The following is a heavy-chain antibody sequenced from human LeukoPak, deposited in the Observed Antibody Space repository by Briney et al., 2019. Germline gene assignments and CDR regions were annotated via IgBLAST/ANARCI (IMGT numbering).Heavy chain of an antibody. D-gene: IGHD6-19*01. V-gene: IGHV3-33*01. Sequence: GGSLRLSCAASGFTFSRFGMHWVRQAPDKGLEWVAVIWYNGRNPDYADSVKGRFTISRDNSRNTLFLQMDSLRVEDTAVYYCAREWGRIAVAGGPGYWGQGALVTVSS. CDR2: IWYNGRNP. J-gene: IGHJ4*02. CDR1: GFTFSRFG. CDR3: AREWGRIAVAGGPGY.